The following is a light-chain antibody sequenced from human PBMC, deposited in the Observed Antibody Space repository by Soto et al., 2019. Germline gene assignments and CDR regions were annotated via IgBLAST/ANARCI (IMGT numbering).Light chain of an antibody. V-gene: IGKV1-16*02. Sequence: DIQMTQSPSSLSASVGDRVTITCRASQGISNYLVWFQQKPGKAPKSLIYAASSLQSGVPSKFSGSGSGTDFTLIISSLQPEDFENYYCQQYHSYPITFGQGTRLEIK. CDR1: QGISNY. CDR3: QQYHSYPIT. J-gene: IGKJ5*01. CDR2: AAS.